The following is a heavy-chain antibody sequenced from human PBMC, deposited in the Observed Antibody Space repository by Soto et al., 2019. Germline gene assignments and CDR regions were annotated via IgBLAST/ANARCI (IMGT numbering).Heavy chain of an antibody. D-gene: IGHD4-17*01. V-gene: IGHV3-48*02. J-gene: IGHJ4*02. CDR1: GFTFSSYS. CDR2: ISSSSSTI. Sequence: GESLKISCKGSGFTFSSYSMNWVRQAPGKGLEWVSYISSSSSTIYYADSVKGRFTISRDNAKNSLYLQMNSLRDEDTAVYYCARDGDDYGDYAERYFDYWGQGTLVTVSS. CDR3: ARDGDDYGDYAERYFDY.